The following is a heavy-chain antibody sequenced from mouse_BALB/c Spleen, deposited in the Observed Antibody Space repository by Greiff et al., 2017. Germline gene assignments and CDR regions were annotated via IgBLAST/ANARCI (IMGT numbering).Heavy chain of an antibody. Sequence: VQLQQSGAELMKPGASVKISCKATGYTFSSYWIEWVKQRPGHGLEWIGEILPGSGSTNYNEKFKGKATFTADTSSNTAYMQLSSLTSEDSAVYYCARLGLRYYGDGGAMDNCGQGTSVTVSS. CDR2: ILPGSGST. J-gene: IGHJ4*01. CDR1: GYTFSSYW. V-gene: IGHV1-9*01. D-gene: IGHD1-2*01. CDR3: ARLGLRYYGDGGAMDN.